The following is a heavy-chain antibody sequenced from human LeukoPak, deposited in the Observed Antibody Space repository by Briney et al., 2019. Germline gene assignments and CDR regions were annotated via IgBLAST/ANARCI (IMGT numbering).Heavy chain of an antibody. Sequence: GSLRLSCAASGSTFSSHTMNWVRQAPGKGLEWIGYIYYSGSTNYNPSLKSRVTISVDTSKNQFSLKLSSVTAADTAVYYCAREGRQQLINWFDPWGQGTLVTVSS. CDR3: AREGRQQLINWFDP. CDR2: IYYSGST. J-gene: IGHJ5*02. D-gene: IGHD6-13*01. V-gene: IGHV4-59*11. CDR1: GSTFSSHT.